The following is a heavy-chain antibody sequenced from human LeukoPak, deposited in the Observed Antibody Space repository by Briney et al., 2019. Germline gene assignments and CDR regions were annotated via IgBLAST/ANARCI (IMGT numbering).Heavy chain of an antibody. Sequence: AASVKVSCKASGYTFTSYYMHWVRQAPGQGLEWMGINNPSGGSTSYAQKFQDRVTMTRDTSTSTVYMELSSLRSEDTAVYYCARAYGSGSYTLLFFDYWGQGTLVTVSS. D-gene: IGHD3-10*01. CDR2: NNPSGGST. CDR3: ARAYGSGSYTLLFFDY. J-gene: IGHJ4*02. CDR1: GYTFTSYY. V-gene: IGHV1-46*01.